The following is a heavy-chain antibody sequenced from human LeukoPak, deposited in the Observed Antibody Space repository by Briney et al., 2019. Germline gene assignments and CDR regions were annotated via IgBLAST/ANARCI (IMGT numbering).Heavy chain of an antibody. D-gene: IGHD3-22*01. CDR2: INHSGST. V-gene: IGHV4-34*01. CDR3: AREYYGSSGYYNDY. CDR1: GGSFSGYY. Sequence: SETLSLTCAVYGGSFSGYYWSWIRQPPGKGLEWIGEINHSGSTNYNPSLKSRVTISVDRSKNQFSLSLSSVTAADTAVYYCAREYYGSSGYYNDYWGQGTLVTVSS. J-gene: IGHJ4*02.